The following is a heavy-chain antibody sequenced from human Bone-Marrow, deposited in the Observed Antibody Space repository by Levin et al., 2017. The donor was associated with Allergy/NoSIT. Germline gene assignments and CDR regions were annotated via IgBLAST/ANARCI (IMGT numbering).Heavy chain of an antibody. CDR2: ISDDGRSK. Sequence: GESLKISCAASGFSFSSSWMHWVRQAPGKGLVWVSRISDDGRSKDYADSVKGRFTISRDNAKNTMYLQMNSLRVEDTALYYCARIRWGSRVEADSWGQGTLVTVTS. J-gene: IGHJ4*02. D-gene: IGHD1-26*01. CDR3: ARIRWGSRVEADS. CDR1: GFSFSSSW. V-gene: IGHV3-74*01.